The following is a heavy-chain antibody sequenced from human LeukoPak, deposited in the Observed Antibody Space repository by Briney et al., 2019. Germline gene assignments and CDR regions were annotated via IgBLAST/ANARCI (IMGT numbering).Heavy chain of an antibody. CDR1: GGSISSHY. J-gene: IGHJ5*02. D-gene: IGHD3-22*01. CDR3: ARVRTYYYDIHRHPNWFDP. V-gene: IGHV4-59*11. CDR2: IYYSGST. Sequence: SETLSLTCTVSGGSISSHYWSWIQQPPGKGLEWIGYIYYSGSTNYNPSLKSRVTISVDTSKNQFSLKLSSVTAADTAVYYCARVRTYYYDIHRHPNWFDPWGQGTLVTVSS.